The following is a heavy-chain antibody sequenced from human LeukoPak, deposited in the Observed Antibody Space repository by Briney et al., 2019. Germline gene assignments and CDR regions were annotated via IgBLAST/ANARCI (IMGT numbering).Heavy chain of an antibody. CDR3: ASGAVGATF. V-gene: IGHV4-39*07. CDR2: IYYSGST. D-gene: IGHD1-26*01. J-gene: IGHJ4*02. CDR1: GGSISSSSYY. Sequence: SETLSLTCTVSGGSISSSSYYWGWIRQPPGKGLEWIGSIYYSGSTYYNPSLKSRVTISVDTSKNQFSLKLSSVTAADTAVYYCASGAVGATFWGQGTLVTVSS.